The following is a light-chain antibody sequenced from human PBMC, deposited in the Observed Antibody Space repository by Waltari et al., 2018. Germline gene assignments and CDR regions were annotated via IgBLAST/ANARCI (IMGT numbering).Light chain of an antibody. Sequence: SSELTQDPAVSVALGQTVRITCPGDSLRTSYVSWFHQKPGQAPALVIYGKNNRPSGIPDRFSASSSGSTASLTIIGAQAEDEADYYCHSRDSSGDVVIGGGTKLTVV. CDR2: GKN. J-gene: IGLJ2*01. V-gene: IGLV3-19*01. CDR3: HSRDSSGDVV. CDR1: SLRTSY.